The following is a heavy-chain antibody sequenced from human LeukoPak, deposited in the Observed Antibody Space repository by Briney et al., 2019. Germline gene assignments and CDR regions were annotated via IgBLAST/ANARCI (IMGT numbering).Heavy chain of an antibody. V-gene: IGHV1-46*01. CDR2: INPSGGST. Sequence: ASVKVSCKASGYSFSIFGISWVRQAPGQGLEWMGIINPSGGSTSYAQKFQGRVTMTRDTSTSTVYMELSSLRSEDTAVYYCARVSQAYSSSPHFDYWGQGTLVTVSS. CDR3: ARVSQAYSSSPHFDY. D-gene: IGHD6-6*01. CDR1: GYSFSIFG. J-gene: IGHJ4*02.